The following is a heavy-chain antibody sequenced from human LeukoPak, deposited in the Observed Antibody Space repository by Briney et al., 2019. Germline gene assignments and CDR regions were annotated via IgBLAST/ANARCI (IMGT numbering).Heavy chain of an antibody. CDR1: GFTFSSYA. CDR2: IYSGGST. D-gene: IGHD5-24*01. Sequence: GGSLRLSCAASGFTFSSYAMSWVRQAPGKGLEWVSVIYSGGSTYYADSVKGRFTISRDNSKNTLYLQMNSLRAEDTAVYYCARDPVEMATITGYFDYWGQGTLVTVSS. V-gene: IGHV3-66*01. CDR3: ARDPVEMATITGYFDY. J-gene: IGHJ4*02.